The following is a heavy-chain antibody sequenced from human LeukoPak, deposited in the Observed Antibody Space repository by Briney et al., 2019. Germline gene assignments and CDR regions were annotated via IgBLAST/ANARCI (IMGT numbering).Heavy chain of an antibody. D-gene: IGHD5-18*01. J-gene: IGHJ4*02. CDR3: ARYSYGYYYFDY. V-gene: IGHV4-4*07. Sequence: SETLSLTCTVSGGSISNYYYSWIRQPAGEGLEWIGRIYTSGSTNYNPSLKSRVTMSVDTSKNQFSLKLSSVTAADTAVYYCARYSYGYYYFDYWGQGTLVTVSS. CDR1: GGSISNYY. CDR2: IYTSGST.